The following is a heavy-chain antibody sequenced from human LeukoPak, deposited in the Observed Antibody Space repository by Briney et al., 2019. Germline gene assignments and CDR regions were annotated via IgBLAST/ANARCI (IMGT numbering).Heavy chain of an antibody. Sequence: ASVKVSCKASGYTFTYNDVIWVRQATGQGLEWMGWMNPVTGDTGYAPRFQDRLAITADTSMKKAYMYHSGRTSDDTAIYYCARCRAVADWGQGTLVTVSS. CDR2: MNPVTGDT. D-gene: IGHD2-21*01. J-gene: IGHJ4*02. CDR3: ARCRAVAD. CDR1: GYTFTYND. V-gene: IGHV1-8*01.